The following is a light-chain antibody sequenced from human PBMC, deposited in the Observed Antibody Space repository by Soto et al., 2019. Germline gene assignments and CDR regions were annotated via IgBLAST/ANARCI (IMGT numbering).Light chain of an antibody. J-gene: IGLJ3*02. V-gene: IGLV2-8*01. Sequence: QSVLTQPPSASGSPGQSVTISCTGTSSDIGGYNYVSWYQQHPGKAPKLIIYEVSKRPSGVPDRFSGSKSGNTASLTVSGLQAEDEADYYCTSYAGSNNLVFAGGTKLTLL. CDR2: EVS. CDR3: TSYAGSNNLV. CDR1: SSDIGGYNY.